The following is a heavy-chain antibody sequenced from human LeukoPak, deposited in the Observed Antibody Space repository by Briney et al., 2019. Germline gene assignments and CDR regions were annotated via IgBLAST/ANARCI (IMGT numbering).Heavy chain of an antibody. CDR1: GFTFSSSW. Sequence: PGGSLRVSCAASGFTFSSSWMSWVRQAPGKGLEWVANIKQDGSKKYYVDSVKGRFTISRDNAKNSLYLQMNSLRAEDTAVYYCARDSSGYYYPDAFDIWGQGTMVTVSS. CDR2: IKQDGSKK. D-gene: IGHD3-22*01. V-gene: IGHV3-7*04. J-gene: IGHJ3*02. CDR3: ARDSSGYYYPDAFDI.